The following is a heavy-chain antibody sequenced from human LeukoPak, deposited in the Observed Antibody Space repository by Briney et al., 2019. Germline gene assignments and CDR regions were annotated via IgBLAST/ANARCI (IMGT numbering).Heavy chain of an antibody. V-gene: IGHV3-7*01. CDR1: GFTFSSYW. D-gene: IGHD5-18*01. CDR2: IKQDGSEK. J-gene: IGHJ4*02. Sequence: GALRLSCAASGFTFSSYWMSWVRQAPGKGLEWVANIKQDGSEKYYVDSVKGRFTISRDNAKNSLYLQMNSLRAEDTAVYYCASSVYSYGPIDYWGQGTLVTVSS. CDR3: ASSVYSYGPIDY.